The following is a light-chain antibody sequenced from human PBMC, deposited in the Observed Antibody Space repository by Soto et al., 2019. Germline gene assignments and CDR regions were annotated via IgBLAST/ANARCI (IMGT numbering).Light chain of an antibody. CDR1: QSILYSSNNNNY. J-gene: IGKJ3*01. Sequence: DIVMTQSPDSLAVSLGERATINCKSSQSILYSSNNNNYLAWYQQKPGQPPKLLIYWASTRESGVPDRFSGSESGTDFTLTISRLEPEDFAVYYCHHYDNSPPLTFGPGTKVDIK. V-gene: IGKV4-1*01. CDR2: WAS. CDR3: HHYDNSPPLT.